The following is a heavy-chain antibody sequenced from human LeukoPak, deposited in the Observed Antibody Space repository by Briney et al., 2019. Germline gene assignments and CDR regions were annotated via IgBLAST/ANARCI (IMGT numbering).Heavy chain of an antibody. CDR3: AKDRDSYGLYYYYYMDV. CDR2: IKQDGSEK. D-gene: IGHD5-18*01. CDR1: GFTFSSYW. V-gene: IGHV3-7*01. Sequence: GGSLRLSCAASGFTFSSYWMSWVRQAPGKGLEWVANIKQDGSEKYYVDSVKGRFTISRDNAKNSLYLQMNSLRAEDTAVYYCAKDRDSYGLYYYYYMDVWGKGTTVTVSS. J-gene: IGHJ6*03.